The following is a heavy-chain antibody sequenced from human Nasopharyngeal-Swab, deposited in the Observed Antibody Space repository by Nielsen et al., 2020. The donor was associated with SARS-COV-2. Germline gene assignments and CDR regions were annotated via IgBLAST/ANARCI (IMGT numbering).Heavy chain of an antibody. CDR2: MNPNSGNT. D-gene: IGHD6-19*01. V-gene: IGHV1-8*01. Sequence: ASVTVSCKASGYTFTSYDINWVRQATGQGLEWMGWMNPNSGNTGYAQKFQGRVTMTRNTSISTAYMELSSLRSEDTAVYYCASLKHSSGWYNWFDPWGQGTLVTVSS. CDR1: GYTFTSYD. J-gene: IGHJ5*02. CDR3: ASLKHSSGWYNWFDP.